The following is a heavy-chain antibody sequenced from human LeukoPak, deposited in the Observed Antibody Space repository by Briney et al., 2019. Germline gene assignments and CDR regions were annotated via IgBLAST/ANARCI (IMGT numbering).Heavy chain of an antibody. CDR3: AREERVPDFWSGYYDLAPFDY. J-gene: IGHJ4*02. D-gene: IGHD3-3*01. V-gene: IGHV3-30*04. CDR2: ISYDGSNK. Sequence: GGSLRLSCAASGFTFSSYAMHWVRQAPGKGLEWVAVISYDGSNKYYADSVKGRFTISRDNSKNTLYLQMNSLRAEDTAVYYCAREERVPDFWSGYYDLAPFDYWGQGTLVTVSS. CDR1: GFTFSSYA.